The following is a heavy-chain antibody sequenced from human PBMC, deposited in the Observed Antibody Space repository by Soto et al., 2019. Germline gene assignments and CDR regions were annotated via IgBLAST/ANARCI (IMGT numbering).Heavy chain of an antibody. D-gene: IGHD3-22*01. CDR3: ARMRGTYDSSGFDY. CDR1: CGSISSYY. V-gene: IGHV4-59*01. CDR2: IYYSGST. Sequence: PSETLSLTCTVSCGSISSYYWSWIRQPPGKGLEWIGYIYYSGSTNYNPSLKSRVTISVDTSKNQFSLKLSSVTAADTAVYYCARMRGTYDSSGFDYWGQGTLVTVSS. J-gene: IGHJ4*02.